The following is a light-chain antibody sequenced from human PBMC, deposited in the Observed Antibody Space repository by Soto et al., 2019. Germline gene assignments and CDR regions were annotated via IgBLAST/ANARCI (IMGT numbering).Light chain of an antibody. V-gene: IGKV1-5*03. J-gene: IGKJ2*01. Sequence: DVQMTQSPSTLSASIGDTVTITCRASQSIDAWLAWYQQKPGRPPKLLIYRASILENGVPSRFSRRGSGTEFTLTISGLRPDDLGTYFCQQYNSYPKTFGEGTKLDI. CDR1: QSIDAW. CDR3: QQYNSYPKT. CDR2: RAS.